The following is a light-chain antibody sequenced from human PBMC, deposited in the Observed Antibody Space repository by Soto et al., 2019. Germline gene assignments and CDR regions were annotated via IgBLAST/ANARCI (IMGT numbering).Light chain of an antibody. CDR3: QQSYSTPWG. Sequence: DIQMTQSPSSLSASVGDRVTITCRASQSISSYLNWYQQKPGKAPKLLIYAASSLQSGVPSRFSGSGSGTDFTLTISSLQPEDFATYYCQQSYSTPWGFGQETKSDIK. CDR1: QSISSY. J-gene: IGKJ1*01. V-gene: IGKV1-39*01. CDR2: AAS.